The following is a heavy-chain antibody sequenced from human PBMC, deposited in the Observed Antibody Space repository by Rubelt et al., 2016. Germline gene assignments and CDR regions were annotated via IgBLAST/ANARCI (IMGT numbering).Heavy chain of an antibody. CDR3: ARRYNWNYILFDY. D-gene: IGHD1-7*01. Sequence: QVQLQESGPGLVKPSETLSLTCTVSGGSISSYYWSWIRQPPGKGLEWIGYIYYSGSTNYNPSLKSRVTISVDTSKNQFSLKLSSVTAADTAVYYCARRYNWNYILFDYWGQGTLVTVSS. V-gene: IGHV4-59*12. CDR1: GGSISSYY. CDR2: IYYSGST. J-gene: IGHJ4*02.